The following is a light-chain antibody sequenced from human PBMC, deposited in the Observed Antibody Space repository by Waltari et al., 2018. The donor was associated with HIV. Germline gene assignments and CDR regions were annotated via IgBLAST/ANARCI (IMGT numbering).Light chain of an antibody. CDR1: QSVSSSY. J-gene: IGKJ3*01. V-gene: IGKV3-20*01. CDR3: QQYGSSPIT. Sequence: EIVLPQSPGTLSLSPGERATLSCRASQSVSSSYLAWYQQKPGQAPRLLIYGASSRATGIPDRFSGSGSGTDFTLTISRLEPEDFAVYYCQQYGSSPITFGPGTKVDIK. CDR2: GAS.